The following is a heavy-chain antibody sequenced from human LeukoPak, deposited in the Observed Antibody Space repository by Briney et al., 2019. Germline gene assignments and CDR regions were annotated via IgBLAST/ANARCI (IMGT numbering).Heavy chain of an antibody. CDR2: IKQDGSEK. CDR1: GFTFSSYW. D-gene: IGHD4-17*01. Sequence: PGGSLRLSCAASGFTFSSYWMSWVRQAPGKGLEWVANIKQDGSEKYYVDSVKGRFTISRDNAKNSLYLQMNSLRAEDTAVYYCARVGTVTRYYYYYYYMDVWGKGTTVTVSS. V-gene: IGHV3-7*01. J-gene: IGHJ6*03. CDR3: ARVGTVTRYYYYYYYMDV.